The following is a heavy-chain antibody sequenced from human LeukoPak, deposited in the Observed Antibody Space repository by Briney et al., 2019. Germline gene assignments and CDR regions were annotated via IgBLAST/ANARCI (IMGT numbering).Heavy chain of an antibody. Sequence: SETLSLTCTVSGGSISSYYWSRIRQPPGKGLEWIAYIYYSGNTNYNPSLKSRVTISLDRSKNQFSLKLRSVTAADTAVYYCARLQVHCGGDCYTRWFDPWGQGTLVTVSS. CDR3: ARLQVHCGGDCYTRWFDP. CDR2: IYYSGNT. J-gene: IGHJ5*02. CDR1: GGSISSYY. V-gene: IGHV4-59*08. D-gene: IGHD2-21*02.